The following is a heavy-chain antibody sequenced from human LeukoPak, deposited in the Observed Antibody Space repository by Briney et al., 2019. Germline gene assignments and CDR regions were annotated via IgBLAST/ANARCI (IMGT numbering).Heavy chain of an antibody. CDR1: GFTVSSNH. Sequence: PGGSLRLSCAASGFTVSSNHMSWVRQGPGKGLEWVSVIYSGGSTYYADSVKGRFTISRDNAKNTLYLQMNSLRAEDTALYYCARHSKTWYEAFDVWGQGTMVTVSS. CDR3: ARHSKTWYEAFDV. J-gene: IGHJ3*01. D-gene: IGHD6-13*01. CDR2: IYSGGST. V-gene: IGHV3-53*01.